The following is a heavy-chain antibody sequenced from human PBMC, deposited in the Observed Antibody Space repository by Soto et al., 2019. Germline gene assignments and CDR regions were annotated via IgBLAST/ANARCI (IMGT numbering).Heavy chain of an antibody. V-gene: IGHV1-69*13. CDR1: GGTFSSYA. CDR2: IIPIFGTA. Sequence: SVKVSCKASGGTFSSYAISWVRQAPGQGLEWMGGIIPIFGTANYAQEFQGRVTITADESASTAYMELSSLRSEDTAVYYCARRPARYGGNSGTSYFDYWGQGTLITVSS. CDR3: ARRPARYGGNSGTSYFDY. J-gene: IGHJ4*02. D-gene: IGHD4-17*01.